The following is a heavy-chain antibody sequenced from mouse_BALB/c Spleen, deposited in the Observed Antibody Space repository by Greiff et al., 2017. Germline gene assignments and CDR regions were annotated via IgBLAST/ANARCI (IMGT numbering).Heavy chain of an antibody. J-gene: IGHJ4*01. CDR3: ARYIGNAMDY. V-gene: IGHV3-2*02. CDR2: ISYSGST. CDR1: GYSITSDYA. Sequence: EVQLVESGPGLVKPSQSLSLTCTVTGYSITSDYAWNWIRQFPGNKLEWMGYISYSGSTSYNPSLKSRISITRDTSKNQFFLQLNSVTTEDTATYYCARYIGNAMDYWGQGTSVTVSS.